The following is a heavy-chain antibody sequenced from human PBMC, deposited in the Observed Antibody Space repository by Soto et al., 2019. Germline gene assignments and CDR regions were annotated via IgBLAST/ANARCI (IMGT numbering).Heavy chain of an antibody. Sequence: EVQLVESGGGLVKPGGSLRLSCAASGFTFSSYSMNWVRQAPGKGLEWVSSISSSSSYIYYADSVKGRFTISRDNAKNSLYLQMNSLGAEDTAVYYCARGGGVVVPAAKGYYYGMDVWGQGTTVTVSS. V-gene: IGHV3-21*01. D-gene: IGHD2-2*01. CDR1: GFTFSSYS. CDR2: ISSSSSYI. J-gene: IGHJ6*02. CDR3: ARGGGVVVPAAKGYYYGMDV.